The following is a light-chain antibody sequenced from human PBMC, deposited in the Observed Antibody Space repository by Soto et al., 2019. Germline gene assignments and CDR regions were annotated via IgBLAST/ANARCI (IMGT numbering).Light chain of an antibody. CDR3: SSSTSSTLV. J-gene: IGLJ1*01. CDR1: SSDVGAYDH. V-gene: IGLV2-14*01. CDR2: EIS. Sequence: QSVLTQPASVSGSPGQSITISCSGTSSDVGAYDHVSWYQQYPGKAPKFIIFEISNRPSGISSRFSGSRSGNTASLTISRLQAEDEAYYYCSSSTSSTLVFGTGTKVTVL.